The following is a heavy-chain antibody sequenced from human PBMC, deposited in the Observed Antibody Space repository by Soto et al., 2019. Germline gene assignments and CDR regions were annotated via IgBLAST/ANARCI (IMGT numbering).Heavy chain of an antibody. Sequence: QVQLVQSGAEVKKPGSSVSVSCKASVGTFNRYAISWVRQAPGQGLEWMGGIIPIFGIGNDAQRFQGRVTITADESTGTAYMELSSLRSEDMGVYYWARSAITLFGVVSIPPHYYAEMDVWGQGTTVTVSS. CDR2: IIPIFGIG. V-gene: IGHV1-69*01. J-gene: IGHJ6*02. D-gene: IGHD3-3*01. CDR1: VGTFNRYA. CDR3: ARSAITLFGVVSIPPHYYAEMDV.